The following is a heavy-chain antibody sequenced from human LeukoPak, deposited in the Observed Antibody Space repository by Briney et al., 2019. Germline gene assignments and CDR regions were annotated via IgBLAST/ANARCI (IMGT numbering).Heavy chain of an antibody. V-gene: IGHV3-48*04. J-gene: IGHJ6*02. Sequence: GGSLRLSCAASGFTFSSYGMHWVRQAPGQGLELVSYISSSGSTIYYADSAKGRLTISRDNAKNSLYLQMNSLRAEDTAVYYCAREATIRFYGMDVWGHGTTVTVSS. CDR3: AREATIRFYGMDV. CDR1: GFTFSSYG. D-gene: IGHD5-12*01. CDR2: ISSSGSTI.